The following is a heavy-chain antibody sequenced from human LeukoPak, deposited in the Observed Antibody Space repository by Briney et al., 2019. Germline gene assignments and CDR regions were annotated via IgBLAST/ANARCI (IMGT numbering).Heavy chain of an antibody. CDR3: AKVAVHPRKYGMDV. V-gene: IGHV3-30*18. CDR2: ISYDGSNR. D-gene: IGHD1-14*01. Sequence: GGSLRLSCAASGFTFSSYGMHWVRQAPGKGLEWVAVISYDGSNRYYADSVKGRFTISRDNSKNTLYLQMNSLRAEDTAVYYCAKVAVHPRKYGMDVWGQGTTVTVSS. J-gene: IGHJ6*02. CDR1: GFTFSSYG.